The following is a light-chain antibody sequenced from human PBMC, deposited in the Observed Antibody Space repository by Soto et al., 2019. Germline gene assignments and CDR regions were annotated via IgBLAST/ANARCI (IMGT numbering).Light chain of an antibody. CDR1: QSVRRN. V-gene: IGKV3-15*01. CDR3: QQYNNWPPWT. CDR2: GAS. Sequence: EKVMTQSPATLSVSPGERATLSCRASQSVRRNLAWYQQKTGQAPRLLIYGASTRATGIPARFSGSGSGTEFTLTISSLQSEDFAVYYCQQYNNWPPWTFDQGTRVEIK. J-gene: IGKJ1*01.